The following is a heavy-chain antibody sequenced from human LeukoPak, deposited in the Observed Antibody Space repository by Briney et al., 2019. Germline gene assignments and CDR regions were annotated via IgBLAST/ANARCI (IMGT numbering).Heavy chain of an antibody. J-gene: IGHJ6*03. Sequence: PSETLSLTCAVYGGSFSGYYWSWIRQPPGKGLEWIGEINHSGSTNYNPSPKSRVTISVDTSKNQFSLKLSSVTAADTAVYYCARVTPYSGSWYKRYYYYYMDVWGKGTTVTVSS. V-gene: IGHV4-34*01. D-gene: IGHD6-13*01. CDR1: GGSFSGYY. CDR3: ARVTPYSGSWYKRYYYYYMDV. CDR2: INHSGST.